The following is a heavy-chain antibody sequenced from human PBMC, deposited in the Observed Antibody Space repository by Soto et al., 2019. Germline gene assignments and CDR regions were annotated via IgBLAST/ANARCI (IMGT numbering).Heavy chain of an antibody. J-gene: IGHJ6*03. D-gene: IGHD2-15*01. V-gene: IGHV4-59*08. CDR3: ASLSLGYCSGGSCEAGYYYYYMDV. CDR2: IYYSGST. Sequence: SETLSLTCTVSGGSISSYYWSWIRQPPGKGLEWIGYIYYSGSTNYNPSLKSRVTISVDTSKNQFSLKLSSVTAADTAVYYCASLSLGYCSGGSCEAGYYYYYMDVRGKGTTVTVSS. CDR1: GGSISSYY.